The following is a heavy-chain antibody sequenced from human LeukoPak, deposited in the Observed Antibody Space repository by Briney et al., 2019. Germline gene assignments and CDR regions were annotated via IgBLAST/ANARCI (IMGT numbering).Heavy chain of an antibody. CDR3: AKRRDSSGYYDY. V-gene: IGHV3-23*01. CDR2: ISGSGGST. Sequence: ETLSLTCAVYGGSLSGYYWSWIRQPPGKGLEWVSAISGSGGSTYYADSVKGRFTISRDNSKNTLYLQMNSLRAEDTAVYYCAKRRDSSGYYDYWGQGTLVTVSS. D-gene: IGHD3-22*01. J-gene: IGHJ4*02. CDR1: GGSLSGYY.